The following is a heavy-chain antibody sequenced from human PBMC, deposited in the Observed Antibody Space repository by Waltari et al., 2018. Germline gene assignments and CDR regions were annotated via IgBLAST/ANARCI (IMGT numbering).Heavy chain of an antibody. Sequence: QVQLVQAGAEVKKPGSSVKVSCKASGGDFSSDAISWVRQDPGQGLEWMGGIIPIFGTANYAQKFQGRVTITADESTSTACMELSSLRSEDTAVYYCARGAGRWGRVLEHDYWGQGTLVTVSS. J-gene: IGHJ4*02. CDR2: IIPIFGTA. CDR3: ARGAGRWGRVLEHDY. V-gene: IGHV1-69*12. CDR1: GGDFSSDA. D-gene: IGHD6-13*01.